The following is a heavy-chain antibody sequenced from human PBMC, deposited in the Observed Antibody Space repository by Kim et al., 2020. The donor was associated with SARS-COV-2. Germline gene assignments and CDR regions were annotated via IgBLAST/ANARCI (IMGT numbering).Heavy chain of an antibody. Sequence: ASVKVSCKASGYTFTSYYMHWVRQAPGQGLEWMGIINPSGGSTSYAQKFQGRVTMTRDTSTSTVYMELSSLRSEDTAVYYCARASHCGSSTSCYGEGYYYYGMDVWGQGTTVTVSS. CDR2: INPSGGST. D-gene: IGHD2-2*01. V-gene: IGHV1-46*01. J-gene: IGHJ6*02. CDR1: GYTFTSYY. CDR3: ARASHCGSSTSCYGEGYYYYGMDV.